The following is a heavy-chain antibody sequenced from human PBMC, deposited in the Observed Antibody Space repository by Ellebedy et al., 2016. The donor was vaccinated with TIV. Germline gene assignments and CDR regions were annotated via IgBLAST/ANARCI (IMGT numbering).Heavy chain of an antibody. V-gene: IGHV5-51*01. J-gene: IGHJ4*01. Sequence: GGSLRLSCKGSGYSFTSYWIGWVRQMPGKGLEWMGIIYPDDSDTRYIPSFQGQVTISVDKSISTAYLQWRSLKASDTAMYYCSRHRLWFGEFLAYFDYWGQGTLVTVSS. D-gene: IGHD3-10*01. CDR2: IYPDDSDT. CDR1: GYSFTSYW. CDR3: SRHRLWFGEFLAYFDY.